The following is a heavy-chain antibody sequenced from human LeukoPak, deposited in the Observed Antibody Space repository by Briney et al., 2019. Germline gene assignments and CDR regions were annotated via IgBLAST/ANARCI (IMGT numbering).Heavy chain of an antibody. J-gene: IGHJ6*03. D-gene: IGHD2-2*01. CDR2: IYYSGST. CDR1: GGSISSYY. Sequence: SETLSLTCTVSGGSISSYYWSWIRQPPGKGLEWIGYIYYSGSTNYNPSLKSRVTISVDTSKNQFSLKLSSVTAADTAVYYCASIVVVPAALYYYMDVWGKGTTVTVSS. CDR3: ASIVVVPAALYYYMDV. V-gene: IGHV4-59*12.